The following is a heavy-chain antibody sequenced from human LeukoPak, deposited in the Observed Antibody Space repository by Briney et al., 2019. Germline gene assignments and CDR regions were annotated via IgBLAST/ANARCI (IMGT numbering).Heavy chain of an antibody. V-gene: IGHV4-34*01. D-gene: IGHD3-22*01. CDR3: ARGNPSYYYDSSGYYL. Sequence: KPSETLSLTCAVYGGSFSGYYWSWIRHPPGNGLEWIGEINHSGSTNYNPSLKSRVTISVDTSKNQFSLKLSSVTAADTAVYYCARGNPSYYYDSSGYYLWGQGTLVTVSS. J-gene: IGHJ5*02. CDR2: INHSGST. CDR1: GGSFSGYY.